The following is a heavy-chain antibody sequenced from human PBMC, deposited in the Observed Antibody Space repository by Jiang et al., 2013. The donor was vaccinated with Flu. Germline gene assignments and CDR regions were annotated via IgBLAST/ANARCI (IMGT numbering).Heavy chain of an antibody. CDR3: AHSSGYDFGGGEVYFDY. D-gene: IGHD5-12*01. CDR2: IYWNDDK. J-gene: IGHJ4*02. CDR1: GFSLSTSGVG. V-gene: IGHV2-5*01. Sequence: PTQTLTLTCTFSGFSLSTSGVGVGWIRQPPGKALEWLALIYWNDDKRYSPSLKSRLTITKDTSKNQVVLTMTNMDPVDTATYYCAHSSGYDFGGGEVYFDYWAREPWSPSPQ.